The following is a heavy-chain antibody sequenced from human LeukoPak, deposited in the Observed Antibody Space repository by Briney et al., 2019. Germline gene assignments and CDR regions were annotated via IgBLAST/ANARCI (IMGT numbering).Heavy chain of an antibody. CDR2: IYYSGST. CDR3: ARDLSDDFWSGYYGD. V-gene: IGHV4-59*01. Sequence: SETLSLTCTASGGSISSYYWSWIRQPPGKGLEWIGYIYYSGSTNYNPSLKSRVTISVDTSRNQFSLKLSSVTAADTAVYYCARDLSDDFWSGYYGDWGQGTLVTVSS. CDR1: GGSISSYY. J-gene: IGHJ4*02. D-gene: IGHD3-3*01.